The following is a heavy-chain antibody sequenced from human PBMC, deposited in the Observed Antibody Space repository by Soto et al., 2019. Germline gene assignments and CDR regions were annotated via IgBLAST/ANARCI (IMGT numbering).Heavy chain of an antibody. CDR1: GCSISSNSYY. J-gene: IGHJ4*02. D-gene: IGHD5-18*01. Sequence: SETLSVTCTVSGCSISSNSYYWGLIRQPPGKGLEWIGSIYYSGSTYYNPSLKSRVTISVDTSKNQFSLKLSSVTAADTAVYYCARSPPGTAMVIVAYWGQGTLVTVS. CDR3: ARSPPGTAMVIVAY. V-gene: IGHV4-39*01. CDR2: IYYSGST.